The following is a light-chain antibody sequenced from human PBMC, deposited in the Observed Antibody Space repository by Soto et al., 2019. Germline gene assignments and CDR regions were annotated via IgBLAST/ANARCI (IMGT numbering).Light chain of an antibody. CDR2: GAS. CDR3: QQYGSSPRT. V-gene: IGKV3-20*01. CDR1: QSVSSSF. Sequence: EIVLTQSPGTLSLSPGERATLSCRASQSVSSSFLAWYQQKPGQAPRLLIYGASSRATGIPDRFSGSGSGTDVPLTISRLEPGDFAVYYCQQYGSSPRTFGQGTKVEIK. J-gene: IGKJ1*01.